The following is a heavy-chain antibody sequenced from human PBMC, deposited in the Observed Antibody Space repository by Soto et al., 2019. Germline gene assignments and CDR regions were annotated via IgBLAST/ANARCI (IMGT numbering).Heavy chain of an antibody. D-gene: IGHD3-22*01. CDR1: GFTFSSYG. CDR2: IWYDGTNK. J-gene: IGHJ4*02. Sequence: QVQLVESGGGVVQPGRSLRLSCAASGFTFSSYGMHWVRQAPGKGLEWVAVIWYDGTNKYYADSVKGRFTISRDNSKNTXCRQMNSLRAEDTAVYYCAREGNVYYYDSRGYYLDYWGQGTLVTVSS. V-gene: IGHV3-33*01. CDR3: AREGNVYYYDSRGYYLDY.